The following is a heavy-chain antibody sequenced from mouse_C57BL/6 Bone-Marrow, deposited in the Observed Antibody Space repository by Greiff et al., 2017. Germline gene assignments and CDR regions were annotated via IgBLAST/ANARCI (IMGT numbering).Heavy chain of an antibody. V-gene: IGHV14-4*01. Sequence: VQLKESGAELVRPGASVKLSCTASGFNIKDDYMHWVKQRPEQGLEWIGWIDPENGDTEYASKFQGKATITEDTSSNTAYLQLSSLTSEDTAVYYCTTRIYSYGSSDGAMDYWGQGTSVTVSS. CDR1: GFNIKDDY. J-gene: IGHJ4*01. D-gene: IGHD1-1*01. CDR2: IDPENGDT. CDR3: TTRIYSYGSSDGAMDY.